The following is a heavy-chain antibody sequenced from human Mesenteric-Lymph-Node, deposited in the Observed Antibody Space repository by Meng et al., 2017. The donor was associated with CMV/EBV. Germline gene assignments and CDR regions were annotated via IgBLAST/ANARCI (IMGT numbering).Heavy chain of an antibody. J-gene: IGHJ4*02. CDR2: ISSSGNTV. D-gene: IGHD3-3*01. V-gene: IGHV3-48*03. Sequence: GALRLSCSASGFIFSSYAMNWVRQAPGKGLEWISYISSSGNTVFYADSVKGRFTISRDNAKSSLYLLMNSLRAEDTAVYYCAREGGGYYDFRRGYPDYWGQGTLVTVSS. CDR3: AREGGGYYDFRRGYPDY. CDR1: GFIFSSYA.